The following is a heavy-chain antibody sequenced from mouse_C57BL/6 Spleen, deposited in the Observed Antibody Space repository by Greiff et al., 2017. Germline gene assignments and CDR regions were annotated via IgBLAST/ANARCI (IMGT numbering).Heavy chain of an antibody. J-gene: IGHJ2*01. V-gene: IGHV1-50*01. CDR2: IDPSDSYT. CDR1: GYTFTSYW. Sequence: QVQLQQPGAELVKPGASVKLSCKASGYTFTSYWMQWVKQRPGQGLEWIGEIDPSDSYTNYDQKFKGKATLTVDTSSSTAYMQLSSLTSEDSAVYYCARGGWEIYGNFDYWGQGTTLTVSS. D-gene: IGHD2-1*01. CDR3: ARGGWEIYGNFDY.